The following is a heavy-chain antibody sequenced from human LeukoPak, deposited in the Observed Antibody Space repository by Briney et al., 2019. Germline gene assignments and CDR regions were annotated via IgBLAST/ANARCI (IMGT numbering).Heavy chain of an antibody. CDR2: IKQDGSEK. CDR3: ARVNRGYYFDY. Sequence: PGGSLRLSCAASGFTFSSYWMSWVRQAPGKGLEWVANIKQDGSEKYYVDSVKGRFTISRDNAKNSLYLQMNSLRAEDTAVFYCARVNRGYYFDYWGQGIQVTVSS. J-gene: IGHJ4*02. V-gene: IGHV3-7*01. D-gene: IGHD2/OR15-2a*01. CDR1: GFTFSSYW.